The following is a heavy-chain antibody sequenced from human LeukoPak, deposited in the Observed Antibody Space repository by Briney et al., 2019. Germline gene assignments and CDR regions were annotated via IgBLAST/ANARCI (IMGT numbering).Heavy chain of an antibody. CDR3: TTDPMQAIFGVVNGQ. V-gene: IGHV3-15*01. Sequence: GGSQRLSCAASGFTFSNAWMSWVRQAPGKGLEWVGRIKSKTDGGTTDYAAPVKGRFTISRDDSKNTLYLQMNSLKTEDTAVYYCTTDPMQAIFGVVNGQWGQGTLVTVSS. D-gene: IGHD3-3*01. CDR2: IKSKTDGGTT. CDR1: GFTFSNAW. J-gene: IGHJ4*02.